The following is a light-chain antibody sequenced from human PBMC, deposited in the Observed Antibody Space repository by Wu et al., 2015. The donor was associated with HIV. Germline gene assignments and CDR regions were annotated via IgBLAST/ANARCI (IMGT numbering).Light chain of an antibody. CDR1: QSITSW. CDR2: KAS. Sequence: DIQMTQSPSTLSASVGDRVSITCRASQSITSWLAWYQQKPGKAPKVLISKASSLESGVPSRFSGSGSGTEFTLTISSLQPDDFATYYCQHHNSYLWTFGQGTKVEIK. V-gene: IGKV1-5*03. J-gene: IGKJ1*01. CDR3: QHHNSYLWT.